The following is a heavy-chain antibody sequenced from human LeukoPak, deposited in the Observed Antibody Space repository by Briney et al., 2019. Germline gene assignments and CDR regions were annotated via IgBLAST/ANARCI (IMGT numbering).Heavy chain of an antibody. D-gene: IGHD3-10*01. Sequence: ASMKVSCKASGYTFTSYGISWVRQAPGQGLEWMGWINANSGGTKYAQKFQGRVTMTRDTSISTAYMELSSLRSDDTAVYYCARGRLGTWFGELKAWGQGTLVTVSS. CDR2: INANSGGT. CDR3: ARGRLGTWFGELKA. J-gene: IGHJ5*02. V-gene: IGHV1-2*02. CDR1: GYTFTSYG.